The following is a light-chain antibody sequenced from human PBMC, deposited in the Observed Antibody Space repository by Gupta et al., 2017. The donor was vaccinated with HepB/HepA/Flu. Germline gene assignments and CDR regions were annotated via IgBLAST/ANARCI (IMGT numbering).Light chain of an antibody. Sequence: EIVLTQSPATLSLSPGERATLSCRASQSVSSYLAWYQQKPGQAPRLLIYDASNRATGIPARFSGSGSGTDFTLTSSSREPEDFAVYYCQQRSNWITFGGGTKVEIK. CDR2: DAS. CDR3: QQRSNWIT. V-gene: IGKV3-11*01. J-gene: IGKJ4*01. CDR1: QSVSSY.